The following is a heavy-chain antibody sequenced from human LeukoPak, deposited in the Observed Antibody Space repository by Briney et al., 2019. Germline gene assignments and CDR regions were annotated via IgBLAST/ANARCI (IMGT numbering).Heavy chain of an antibody. Sequence: SVKVSCKASGFTFTSSSIQWIRQARGQRLEWIGWIVGDSTDTYYAQRFQERVTIARAMSTSTAYLELSSLRSEDTAVYYCAADPDTTMAFDCWGQGTLVTVSS. J-gene: IGHJ4*02. V-gene: IGHV1-58*02. CDR3: AADPDTTMAFDC. CDR2: IVGDSTDT. CDR1: GFTFTSSS. D-gene: IGHD5-18*01.